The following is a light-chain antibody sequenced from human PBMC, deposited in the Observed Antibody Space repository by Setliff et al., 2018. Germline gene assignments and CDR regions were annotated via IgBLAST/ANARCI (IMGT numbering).Light chain of an antibody. J-gene: IGLJ1*01. V-gene: IGLV2-8*01. CDR2: EVT. CDR3: SLYSCSNWGF. CDR1: GGLVGGYNY. Sequence: QSALTQPPSASGSPGQSVTISCTGTGGLVGGYNYVSWYQQHPGKAPKLIIYEVTKRPSDVPDRFSGSNSGNTASLTVSGLQAEDEADYYCSLYSCSNWGFCGSGTKV.